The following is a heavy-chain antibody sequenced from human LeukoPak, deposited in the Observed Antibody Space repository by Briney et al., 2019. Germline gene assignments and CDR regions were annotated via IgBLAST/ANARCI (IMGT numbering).Heavy chain of an antibody. CDR2: ISSSSSYI. V-gene: IGHV3-21*01. CDR1: GFTFSSYS. Sequence: GGSLRLSCATSGFTFSSYSMNWVRQAPGKGLEWVSSISSSSSYIYYADSVKGRFTISRDNAKNSLYLQMNSLRAEDTAVYYCARDPGLSLLGAFDIWGQGTMVTVSS. CDR3: ARDPGLSLLGAFDI. J-gene: IGHJ3*02.